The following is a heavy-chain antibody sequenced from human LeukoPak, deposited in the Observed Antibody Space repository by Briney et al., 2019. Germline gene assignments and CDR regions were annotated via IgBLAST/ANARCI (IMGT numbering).Heavy chain of an antibody. D-gene: IGHD1-1*01. CDR3: ARVPPGTTFLIGPSDY. CDR1: GFTFSSYG. V-gene: IGHV3-23*01. Sequence: GGSLRLSCAASGFTFSSYGMSWVRQAPGKGLEWVSAISGSGGSTYYADSVKGRFTISRDNSKNSLYLQMNSLRADDTAVYYCARVPPGTTFLIGPSDYWGQGTLVTVSS. CDR2: ISGSGGST. J-gene: IGHJ4*02.